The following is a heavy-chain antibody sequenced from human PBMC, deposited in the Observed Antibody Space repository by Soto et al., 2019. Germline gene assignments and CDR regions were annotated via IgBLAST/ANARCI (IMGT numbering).Heavy chain of an antibody. CDR3: ARAGGTTVTGLWHFDS. J-gene: IGHJ4*02. Sequence: QVQLEESGGGVVQPGRSLRLSCEASGFTFNTYSMHWVRQPPGKGLEWLAAIWYDGTQKYYADSVKGRFIISRDNSKNTLYFEMNSLRAEDTAVYYCARAGGTTVTGLWHFDSWGQGTLVTVSS. D-gene: IGHD4-17*01. V-gene: IGHV3-33*01. CDR1: GFTFNTYS. CDR2: IWYDGTQK.